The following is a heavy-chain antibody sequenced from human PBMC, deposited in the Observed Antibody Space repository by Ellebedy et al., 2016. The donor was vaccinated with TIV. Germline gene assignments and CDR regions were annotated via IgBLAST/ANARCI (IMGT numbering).Heavy chain of an antibody. CDR3: ARARIAAAGPGY. D-gene: IGHD6-13*01. CDR1: GFTFSSYA. J-gene: IGHJ4*02. CDR2: ISYDGSNK. Sequence: GGSLRLSXAASGFTFSSYAMHWVRQAPGKGLEWVAVISYDGSNKYYADSVKGRFTISRDNSKNTLYLQMNSLRAEDTAVHYCARARIAAAGPGYWGQGTLVTVSS. V-gene: IGHV3-30-3*01.